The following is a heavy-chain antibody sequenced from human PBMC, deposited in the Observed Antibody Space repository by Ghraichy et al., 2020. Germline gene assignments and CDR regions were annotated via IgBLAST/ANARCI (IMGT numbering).Heavy chain of an antibody. J-gene: IGHJ4*02. Sequence: GGSLRLSCAASGFTFSNYGMSWVRQAPGKGLEWVSGISTTGGSAYYAGSGNGRFTISRDNSKNTLYLQVNSLRADNTAVYFCAKADIYGSGSTGDYWGQGTLVTVSS. CDR2: ISTTGGSA. V-gene: IGHV3-23*01. D-gene: IGHD3-10*01. CDR1: GFTFSNYG. CDR3: AKADIYGSGSTGDY.